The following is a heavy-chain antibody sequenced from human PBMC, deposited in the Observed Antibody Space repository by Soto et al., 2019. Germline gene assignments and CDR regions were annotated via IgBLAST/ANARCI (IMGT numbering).Heavy chain of an antibody. Sequence: EVQLLESGGGLVQPGGSLRLSCAASGFTFRSYAMRWVRQAPGKGLEWVSAISGSGGSTYYADSVKGRFTISRDNSKNPLYLQMNILRAEDTAVYYCAKDQGDMITFGGVIVPSDPFDIWGQGTMVTVSS. CDR3: AKDQGDMITFGGVIVPSDPFDI. CDR1: GFTFRSYA. V-gene: IGHV3-23*01. J-gene: IGHJ3*02. CDR2: ISGSGGST. D-gene: IGHD3-16*02.